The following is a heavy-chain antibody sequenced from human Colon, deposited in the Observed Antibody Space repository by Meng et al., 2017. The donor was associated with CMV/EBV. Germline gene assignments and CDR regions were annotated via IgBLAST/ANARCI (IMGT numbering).Heavy chain of an antibody. D-gene: IGHD4-23*01. CDR2: ISNSGST. Sequence: SSSSGDYMWSWIRQAPGKGLEWIGYISNSGSTNYHPSLKSRLTISVDKSRNQFSLDLNSVTAADTAVYYCAGRRTCGGNSGWAYYFDYWGQGTLVTVSS. CDR1: SSSSGDYM. CDR3: AGRRTCGGNSGWAYYFDY. J-gene: IGHJ4*02. V-gene: IGHV4-30-4*07.